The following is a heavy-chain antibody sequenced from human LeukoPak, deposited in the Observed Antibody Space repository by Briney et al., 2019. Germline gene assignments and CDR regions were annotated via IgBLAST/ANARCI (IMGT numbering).Heavy chain of an antibody. J-gene: IGHJ4*02. CDR3: AKDTPSSSIAVTQFDY. CDR1: GFTFTIYA. CDR2: ISGSGGST. D-gene: IGHD6-19*01. Sequence: GGSLRLSCVASGFTFTIYAMSWVRQAPGKGREWVSAISGSGGSTYYADSVKGRFTISRDNSKNTLYLQMNSLRAEDTAVYYCAKDTPSSSIAVTQFDYWGQGTLVTVSS. V-gene: IGHV3-23*01.